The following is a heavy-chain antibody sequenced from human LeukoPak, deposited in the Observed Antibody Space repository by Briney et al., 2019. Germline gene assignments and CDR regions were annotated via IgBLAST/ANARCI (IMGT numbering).Heavy chain of an antibody. J-gene: IGHJ3*02. Sequence: SETLSLTCTVSGGSISSSSYYWGWIRQPPGTGLEWIGSIYYSGTTYYNPSLKSRVTISVDTSKNQISPKLSSVTAADTAVYYCARGAMVQDAFDIWGQGTMVTVSS. CDR1: GGSISSSSYY. V-gene: IGHV4-39*07. D-gene: IGHD1-1*01. CDR2: IYYSGTT. CDR3: ARGAMVQDAFDI.